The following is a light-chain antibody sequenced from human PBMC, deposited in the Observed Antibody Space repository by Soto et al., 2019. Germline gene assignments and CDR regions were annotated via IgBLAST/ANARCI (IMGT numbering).Light chain of an antibody. V-gene: IGLV1-47*01. J-gene: IGLJ2*01. CDR2: RNN. CDR3: AAWDDSLSGVV. Sequence: QSVLTQPPSASGTPGQRVTISCSGTSSNIGNNYVRWYQQLPGTAPKLLIYRNNQRPSGVPDRFSGSKSGTSASLAISGLRSDDEADYYCAAWDDSLSGVVFGGGTKLTVL. CDR1: SSNIGNNY.